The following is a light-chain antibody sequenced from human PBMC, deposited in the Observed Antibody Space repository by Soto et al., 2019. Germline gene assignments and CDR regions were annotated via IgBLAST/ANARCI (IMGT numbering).Light chain of an antibody. Sequence: DIQITQSPSSLSTSVGDRVTITCRTSQSVSTYLNWYQQRPGKAPKLLIYAASSLESGVPSRFSGSGSGTDFTLTISSLQPGDFATYYCQEGSTLLTFGGGTRVEIK. CDR2: AAS. V-gene: IGKV1-39*01. CDR3: QEGSTLLT. J-gene: IGKJ4*01. CDR1: QSVSTY.